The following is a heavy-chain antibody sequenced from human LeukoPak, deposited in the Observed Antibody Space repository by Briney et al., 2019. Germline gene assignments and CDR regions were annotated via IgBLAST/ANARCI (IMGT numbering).Heavy chain of an antibody. J-gene: IGHJ4*02. V-gene: IGHV4-61*02. CDR3: ARGVGATGDY. Sequence: SETLSLTCTVSGGSISSSSYYWSWIRQPAGKGLEWIGRIYTSGSTNYNPSLKSRVTISVDTSKNQFSLRLSSVTAADTAVYYCARGVGATGDYWGQGTLVTVSS. CDR2: IYTSGST. CDR1: GGSISSSSYY. D-gene: IGHD1-26*01.